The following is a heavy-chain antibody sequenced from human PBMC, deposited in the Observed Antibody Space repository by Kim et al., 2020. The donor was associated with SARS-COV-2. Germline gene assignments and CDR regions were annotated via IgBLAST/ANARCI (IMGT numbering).Heavy chain of an antibody. V-gene: IGHV3-74*03. Sequence: GGSLRLSCAASGFTLSNYLMNWVRQTPGEGLVWVSRIHSDARIGAYVDSVPGLFTISIENAENTLYLQMHSLRPEDAAVDLYASTCDIDLSGICGYFHH. D-gene: IGHD2-15*01. CDR1: GFTLSNYL. CDR3: ASTCDIDLSGICGYFHH. CDR2: IHSDARIG. J-gene: IGHJ1*01.